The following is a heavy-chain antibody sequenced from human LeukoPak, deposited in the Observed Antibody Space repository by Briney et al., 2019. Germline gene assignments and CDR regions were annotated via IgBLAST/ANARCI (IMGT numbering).Heavy chain of an antibody. Sequence: ASVRVSCKASGYTFTSYGINWVRQSPGQGLEWLRRISPHNRNTHSAQKFQGRVTMTTDISTITAYMELRSLRSDDTAVYYCARGGFLTGSMNHFDYWGQGTLVTVSS. CDR2: ISPHNRNT. CDR1: GYTFTSYG. J-gene: IGHJ4*02. V-gene: IGHV1-18*01. CDR3: ARGGFLTGSMNHFDY. D-gene: IGHD3-9*01.